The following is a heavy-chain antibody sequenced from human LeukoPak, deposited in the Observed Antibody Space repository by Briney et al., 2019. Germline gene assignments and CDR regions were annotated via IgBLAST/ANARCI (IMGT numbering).Heavy chain of an antibody. CDR2: INHSGST. J-gene: IGHJ5*02. CDR1: GGSFSGYY. V-gene: IGHV4-34*01. CDR3: ARSPGIAAAGPRFDP. D-gene: IGHD6-13*01. Sequence: SETLSLTCAVYGGSFSGYYWSWIRQPPGKGLEWIGEINHSGSTNYNPSLKSRVTISVDTSKNQFSLKLSSVTAADTAVYYCARSPGIAAAGPRFDPWGQGTLVTVS.